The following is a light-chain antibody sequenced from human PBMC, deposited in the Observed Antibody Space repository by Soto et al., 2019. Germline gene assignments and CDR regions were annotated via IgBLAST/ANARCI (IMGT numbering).Light chain of an antibody. V-gene: IGKV2-28*01. CDR3: MQALQPPPT. Sequence: DIVMTQSPLSLPVTPGEPASISCRSSQSLLHSNGYNYLDWYLQKPGQSPQLLIYLGSNRASGVSDRFSGSGSGTDFTLKISRVEAEDVGVYYCMQALQPPPTFGQGTKVAIK. CDR1: QSLLHSNGYNY. J-gene: IGKJ1*01. CDR2: LGS.